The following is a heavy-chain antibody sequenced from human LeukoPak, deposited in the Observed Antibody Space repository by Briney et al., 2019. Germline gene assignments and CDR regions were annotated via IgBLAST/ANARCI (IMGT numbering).Heavy chain of an antibody. CDR1: GIIDSSIY. D-gene: IGHD3-22*01. J-gene: IGHJ2*01. Sequence: GGPLRLPCTGSGIIDSSIYMIWVRQSPRKGLEGVLDFYTTDSTFYTDSVKGRFSISRDNSENTMYLQMNSLRAEDTAVYYCARDIRTMIAGRYFDLWGRGTLVTVSS. V-gene: IGHV3-53*01. CDR2: FYTTDST. CDR3: ARDIRTMIAGRYFDL.